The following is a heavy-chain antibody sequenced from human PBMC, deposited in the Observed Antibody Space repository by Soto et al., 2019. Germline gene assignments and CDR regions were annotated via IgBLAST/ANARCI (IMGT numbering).Heavy chain of an antibody. CDR1: GYTFTSYA. V-gene: IGHV1-3*01. D-gene: IGHD3-9*01. J-gene: IGHJ6*03. CDR3: ARDDLNYDILTGYYRQDYYYYMDV. Sequence: ASVKVSCKASGYTFTSYAMHWVRQAPGQRLEWMGWINAGNGNTKYSQKFQGRVTITRDTSASTAYMELSSLRSEDTAVYYCARDDLNYDILTGYYRQDYYYYMDVWGKGTTVTVSS. CDR2: INAGNGNT.